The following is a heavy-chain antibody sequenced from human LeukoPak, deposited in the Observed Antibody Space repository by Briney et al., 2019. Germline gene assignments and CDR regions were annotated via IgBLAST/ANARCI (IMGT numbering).Heavy chain of an antibody. CDR3: AREEFSSSAGGNWFDP. Sequence: GGSLRLSCVASGFTFSSYGMHWVRQAPGKGLEGVSFIRYDGSNKYYADSVKGRLTISRDNSKNTLYLQMNSLRAEDTAVYYCAREEFSSSAGGNWFDPWGQGTLVTVSS. CDR2: IRYDGSNK. J-gene: IGHJ5*02. D-gene: IGHD6-6*01. V-gene: IGHV3-30*02. CDR1: GFTFSSYG.